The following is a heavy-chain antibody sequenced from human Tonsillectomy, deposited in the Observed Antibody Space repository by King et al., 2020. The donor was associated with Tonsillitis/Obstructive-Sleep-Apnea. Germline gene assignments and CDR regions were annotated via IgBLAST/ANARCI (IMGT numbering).Heavy chain of an antibody. D-gene: IGHD3-10*01. V-gene: IGHV3-53*01. Sequence: EVQLVESGGGLIQPGGSLRLSCAASGFTVSSSYMTWVRQAPGKGLEWVSVIYSGANTYYADSVKGRFTISSDNSKNTLDLQMKSLRAEDTGVYYCARCRGNTMVQSWGQGTLVTVSS. J-gene: IGHJ5*02. CDR2: IYSGANT. CDR3: ARCRGNTMVQS. CDR1: GFTVSSSY.